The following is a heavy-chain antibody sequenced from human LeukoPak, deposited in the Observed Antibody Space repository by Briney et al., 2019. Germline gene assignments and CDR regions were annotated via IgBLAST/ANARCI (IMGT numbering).Heavy chain of an antibody. Sequence: GDSLKISCKGSGYRFTSYWIGWVRQMAGKGLEWMGMIYPADSDIRYSPSFQGQVTISADKSISTAYLQWSSLKASDTAIYYCARGLEVAVGDSWGRGTLVTVSS. J-gene: IGHJ5*02. CDR3: ARGLEVAVGDS. CDR1: GYRFTSYW. V-gene: IGHV5-51*01. CDR2: IYPADSDI. D-gene: IGHD6-19*01.